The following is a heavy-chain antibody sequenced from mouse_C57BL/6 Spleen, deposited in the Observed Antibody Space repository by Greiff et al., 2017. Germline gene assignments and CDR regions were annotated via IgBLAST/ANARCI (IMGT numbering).Heavy chain of an antibody. CDR3: AKHAYYFDY. Sequence: QVQLKESGAELVRPGTSVKVSCKASGYAFTNYLIEWVKQRPGQGLEWIGVINPGSGGTNYNVKFKGKATLTADKSSSTAYMQLSSLTSEDSAFYFCAKHAYYFDYWGQGTTLTVSS. V-gene: IGHV1-54*01. CDR2: INPGSGGT. J-gene: IGHJ2*01. CDR1: GYAFTNYL.